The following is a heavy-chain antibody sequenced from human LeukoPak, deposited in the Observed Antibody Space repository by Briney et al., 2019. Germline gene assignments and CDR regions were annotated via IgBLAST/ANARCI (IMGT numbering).Heavy chain of an antibody. CDR2: ISSSSSYI. CDR1: AFTCSSYS. D-gene: IGHD5-18*01. V-gene: IGHV3-21*01. Sequence: PGGTLRLSCAASAFTCSSYSMNWVRQAPGKGLEWVSSISSSSSYIDYADPVKGRFTISRDNAKNSLYLQMNSLRAEDTAVYYCAREPRGYSYGSDYWGQGTLVTVSS. J-gene: IGHJ4*02. CDR3: AREPRGYSYGSDY.